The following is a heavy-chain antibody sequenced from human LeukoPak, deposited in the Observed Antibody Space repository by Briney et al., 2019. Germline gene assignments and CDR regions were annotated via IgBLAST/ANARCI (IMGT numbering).Heavy chain of an antibody. Sequence: GGSLRLSCAASGFTVSSNYMSWVRQAPGKGLEWVSVIYSGGSTYYADSVKGRFTISRDNSKNTLYLQMNSLRAEDTAVYYCARDSRVRGGMNYCYYYGMDVWGQGTTVTVSS. CDR1: GFTVSSNY. V-gene: IGHV3-66*01. J-gene: IGHJ6*02. D-gene: IGHD3-10*01. CDR2: IYSGGST. CDR3: ARDSRVRGGMNYCYYYGMDV.